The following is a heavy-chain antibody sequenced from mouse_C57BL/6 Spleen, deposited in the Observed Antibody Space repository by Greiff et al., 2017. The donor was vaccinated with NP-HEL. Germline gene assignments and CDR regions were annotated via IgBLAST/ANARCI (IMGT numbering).Heavy chain of an antibody. J-gene: IGHJ2*01. Sequence: EVQLQQSGPELVKPGASVKMSCKASGYTFTDYNMHWVKQSHGKSLEWIGYINPNNGGTSYNQKFKGKATLTVNKSSSTAYMELRSLTSEDSAVYYCARFLLLRLYYFDYWGQGTTLTVSS. CDR3: ARFLLLRLYYFDY. D-gene: IGHD1-2*01. V-gene: IGHV1-22*01. CDR1: GYTFTDYN. CDR2: INPNNGGT.